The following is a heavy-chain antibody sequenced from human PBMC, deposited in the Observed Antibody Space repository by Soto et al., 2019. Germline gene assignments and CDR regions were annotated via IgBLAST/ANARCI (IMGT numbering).Heavy chain of an antibody. V-gene: IGHV3-72*01. Sequence: EVQLVESGGGLVQPGGSLRLSCAASGFTFSDHYMDWVRQAPGKGLEWVGRIRNMANSYSTEYAASVKGRFTISRDESKDSLYLQMNSLKTEYTAVYYCARAGVAGYRYFDYWGQGTLVTVSS. CDR2: IRNMANSYST. CDR3: ARAGVAGYRYFDY. J-gene: IGHJ4*02. CDR1: GFTFSDHY. D-gene: IGHD6-19*01.